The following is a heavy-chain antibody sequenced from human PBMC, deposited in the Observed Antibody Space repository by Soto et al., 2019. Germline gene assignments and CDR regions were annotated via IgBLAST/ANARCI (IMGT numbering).Heavy chain of an antibody. CDR1: GDSFSGYF. J-gene: IGHJ4*02. D-gene: IGHD1-1*01. Sequence: SETLSLTCAVHGDSFSGYFWTWIRQPPGKGLEWIAEITEGGTTNYSPSLKSRVSIAVDSSKRQFSLTLSSVTAADTATYYCARGDDAMLSPNFDYWSQGSLVTVSS. CDR2: ITEGGTT. V-gene: IGHV4-34*01. CDR3: ARGDDAMLSPNFDY.